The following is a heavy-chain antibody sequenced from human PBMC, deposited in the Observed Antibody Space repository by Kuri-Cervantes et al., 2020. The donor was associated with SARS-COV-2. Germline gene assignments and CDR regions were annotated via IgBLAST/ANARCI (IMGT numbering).Heavy chain of an antibody. V-gene: IGHV3-33*01. CDR2: IWYDGSNK. CDR3: ARSFVYYDILDAFDI. D-gene: IGHD3-9*01. CDR1: GFTFSSYG. J-gene: IGHJ3*02. Sequence: GESLKISCAASGFTFSSYGMHWVRQAPGKGLEWVAVIWYDGSNKYYADSVKGRFTISRDNAKNTLYLQMNSLRAEDTAVYYCARSFVYYDILDAFDIWGQGTRVTV.